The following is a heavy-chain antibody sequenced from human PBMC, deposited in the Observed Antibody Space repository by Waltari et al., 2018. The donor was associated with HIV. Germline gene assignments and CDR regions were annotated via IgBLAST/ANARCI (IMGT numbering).Heavy chain of an antibody. CDR3: ARGQYYYDSSGYYYQAFDI. D-gene: IGHD3-22*01. V-gene: IGHV1-18*01. Sequence: QVQLVQSGAEVKKPGASVKVSCKASGYTFTSYGISWVRQAPGQGLEWMGWISTYNGNTNYAQKLQGRVTMTTDTSTSTAYMELRSLRSEDTAVYYCARGQYYYDSSGYYYQAFDIWGQGTMVTVS. CDR1: GYTFTSYG. CDR2: ISTYNGNT. J-gene: IGHJ3*02.